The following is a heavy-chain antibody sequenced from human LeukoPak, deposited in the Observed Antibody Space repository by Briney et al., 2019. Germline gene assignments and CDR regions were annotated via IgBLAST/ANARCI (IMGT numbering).Heavy chain of an antibody. D-gene: IGHD5-24*01. J-gene: IGHJ4*02. CDR1: EFTFTSYA. CDR2: ISGSGGNT. V-gene: IGHV3-23*01. CDR3: AGTKEMATISYFDS. Sequence: GGSLRLSCAGSEFTFTSYAMTWVRQAPGKGLEWVSAISGSGGNTYYADSVRGRFTISRDNAKNSLYLQMNSLRAEDTAVYYCAGTKEMATISYFDSWGQGTLVTVSS.